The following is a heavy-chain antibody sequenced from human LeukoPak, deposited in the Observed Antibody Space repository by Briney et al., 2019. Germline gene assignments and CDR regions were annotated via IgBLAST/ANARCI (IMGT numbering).Heavy chain of an antibody. Sequence: GGSLRLSCAASGFTFNKYWMSWVRQAPGKGLEWVANIDQYGIERYYVDSVKGRFTISRDNARKSLYLQMNSLRAEDTAVYYCARDTLYFDTSGSLTYWGQGTLVTVSS. CDR2: IDQYGIER. CDR3: ARDTLYFDTSGSLTY. J-gene: IGHJ4*02. CDR1: GFTFNKYW. V-gene: IGHV3-7*01. D-gene: IGHD3-22*01.